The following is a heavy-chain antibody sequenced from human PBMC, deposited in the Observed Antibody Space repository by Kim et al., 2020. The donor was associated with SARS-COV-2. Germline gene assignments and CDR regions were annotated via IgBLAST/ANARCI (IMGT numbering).Heavy chain of an antibody. CDR1: GYTFTSYG. Sequence: ASVKVSCKASGYTFTSYGISWVRQAPGQGLEWMGWISAYNGNTNYAQKLQGRVTMTTDTSTSTAYMELRSLRSDDTAVYYCASGNNYDFWSGYKYWGQGTLVTGSS. J-gene: IGHJ4*02. D-gene: IGHD3-3*01. CDR2: ISAYNGNT. CDR3: ASGNNYDFWSGYKY. V-gene: IGHV1-18*01.